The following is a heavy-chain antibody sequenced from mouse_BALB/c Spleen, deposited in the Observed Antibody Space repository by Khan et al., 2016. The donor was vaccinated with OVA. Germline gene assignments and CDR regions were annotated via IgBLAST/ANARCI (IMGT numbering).Heavy chain of an antibody. J-gene: IGHJ2*01. CDR3: ARVYGWDLDY. CDR1: GYSITSDYA. CDR2: ISYSGNT. D-gene: IGHD1-1*01. Sequence: EVKLQESGPGLVKPSQSLSLTCTVTGYSITSDYAWNWIRQFPGNKLEWMGFISYSGNTNYNPYLKSRISLPPATSNNTFFLQLNSVTTEDTATYYCARVYGWDLDYWGQGTTLTVSS. V-gene: IGHV3-2*02.